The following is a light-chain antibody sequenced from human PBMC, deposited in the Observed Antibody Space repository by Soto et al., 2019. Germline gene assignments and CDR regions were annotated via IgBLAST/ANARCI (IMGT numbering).Light chain of an antibody. V-gene: IGKV3D-15*01. CDR1: QSLNRN. J-gene: IGKJ3*01. Sequence: EILMTQSPATLSVSPGERATLSCRASQSLNRNLAWYQQKPGQAPRLIIYGASTRASGIPARFSGSGSGTEFTLPISSLQSEDFALYYCQHYNDWPPAFTVGPGTKVDL. CDR2: GAS. CDR3: QHYNDWPPAFT.